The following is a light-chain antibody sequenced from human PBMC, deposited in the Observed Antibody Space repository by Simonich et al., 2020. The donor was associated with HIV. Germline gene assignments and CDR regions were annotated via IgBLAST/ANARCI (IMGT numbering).Light chain of an antibody. CDR2: WAS. J-gene: IGKJ2*01. CDR3: QQYYDTPYT. V-gene: IGKV4-1*01. CDR1: RSVLYSSNNKNY. Sequence: DIVMTQSPDSLAVSLGERATVNCRSSRSVLYSSNNKNYLAWYQQKPGQPPKLLIYWASTRESGVSDRFSGSGSGTDFTLTISSLQAEDVAVYYCQQYYDTPYTFGQGTKLEIK.